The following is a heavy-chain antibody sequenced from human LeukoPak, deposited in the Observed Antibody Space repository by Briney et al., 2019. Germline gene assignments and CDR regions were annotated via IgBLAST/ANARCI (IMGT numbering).Heavy chain of an antibody. Sequence: GGSLRLSCAVSRFTFISYAMTWVRQAPGKGLEWVSSISGSGDSTYYADSVKGRFTISRDNSKNTLYLQMNSLRAEDTAMYYCAKDRIARTTVTTFDYWGQGTLVTVSS. D-gene: IGHD4-11*01. V-gene: IGHV3-23*01. CDR2: ISGSGDST. CDR1: RFTFISYA. J-gene: IGHJ4*02. CDR3: AKDRIARTTVTTFDY.